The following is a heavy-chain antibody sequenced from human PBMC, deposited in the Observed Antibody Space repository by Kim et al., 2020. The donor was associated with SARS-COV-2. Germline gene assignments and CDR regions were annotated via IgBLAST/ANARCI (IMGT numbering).Heavy chain of an antibody. CDR3: ARDAGGYFDN. V-gene: IGHV3-30-3*01. D-gene: IGHD3-16*01. J-gene: IGHJ4*02. Sequence: GGSLRLSCAASGFTFSSYAIHWVRQAPGKGLEWVALISYDGSNKYYADSVKGRFTISRDNSKNTLYLQMNSLRTEDTAVYYCARDAGGYFDNWGQGTLVPVSS. CDR1: GFTFSSYA. CDR2: ISYDGSNK.